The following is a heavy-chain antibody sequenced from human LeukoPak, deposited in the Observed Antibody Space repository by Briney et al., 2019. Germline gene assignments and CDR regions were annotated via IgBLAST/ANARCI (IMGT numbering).Heavy chain of an antibody. CDR2: ISGSGGST. Sequence: GGSLRLSCAASGFTFSSYAMSWVRQAPGKGLEWVSAISGSGGSTYYADSVKGRFTISRDKSKNTLYLQMNSLRAEDTAVYYCAKEPSSSSGWYQGAFDIWGQGTMVTVSS. CDR1: GFTFSSYA. CDR3: AKEPSSSSGWYQGAFDI. V-gene: IGHV3-23*01. J-gene: IGHJ3*02. D-gene: IGHD6-19*01.